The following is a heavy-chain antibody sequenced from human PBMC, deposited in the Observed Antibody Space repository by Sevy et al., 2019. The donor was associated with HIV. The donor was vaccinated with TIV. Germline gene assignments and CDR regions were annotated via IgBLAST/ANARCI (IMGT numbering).Heavy chain of an antibody. Sequence: SETLSLTCTVSGGSISSYYWTWIRQPPGKGLEWIGYRYYTGSANYNPSLKSRVTISVDTSKNQFSLKLSSVTAADTAVYYCARYYYDNSGPGSWFYPWGQGTLVTVS. CDR2: RYYTGSA. CDR3: ARYYYDNSGPGSWFYP. CDR1: GGSISSYY. D-gene: IGHD3-22*01. J-gene: IGHJ5*02. V-gene: IGHV4-59*01.